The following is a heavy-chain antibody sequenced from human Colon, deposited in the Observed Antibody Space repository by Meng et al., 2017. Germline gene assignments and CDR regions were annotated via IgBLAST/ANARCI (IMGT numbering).Heavy chain of an antibody. V-gene: IGHV1-2*06. Sequence: QVQLVQSGAEVKKPGAPVKVSCKSSGYTFIDSHVHWVRQAPGQGLEWMGRTMPSVGDASSAEKFQGRLTLTWDTSIDTAYMDLSSLRSDDSAIYYCVRDGSYYDFDYWGQGTLVTVSS. CDR3: VRDGSYYDFDY. CDR2: TMPSVGDA. D-gene: IGHD3-10*01. J-gene: IGHJ4*02. CDR1: GYTFIDSH.